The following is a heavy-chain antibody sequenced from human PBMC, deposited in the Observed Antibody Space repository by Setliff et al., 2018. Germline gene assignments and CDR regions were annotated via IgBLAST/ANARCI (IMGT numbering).Heavy chain of an antibody. CDR2: INHSGST. J-gene: IGHJ6*02. D-gene: IGHD2-21*01. V-gene: IGHV4-34*01. CDR3: AREYVVISFVRNTHSHYGMDV. Sequence: SETLSLTCTVYGGSLSDYYWSWIRQPPGKGLEWIVEINHSGSTNYSPSLKSRVTISVDMSKNQLSLKLSSVTAADTAVYFCAREYVVISFVRNTHSHYGMDVWGQGTTVTV. CDR1: GGSLSDYY.